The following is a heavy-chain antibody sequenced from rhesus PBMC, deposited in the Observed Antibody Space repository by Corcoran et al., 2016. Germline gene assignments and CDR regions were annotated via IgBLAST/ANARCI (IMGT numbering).Heavy chain of an antibody. CDR3: ARRRGYYDSGYFDY. CDR2: IYWDDDK. Sequence: QVTLKESGPALVKPTQPLTLTCTFSGFSISTSGMGVGWIRQPPGTALEWLALIYWDDDKDYSTSLKSRLTISKDTSKNQVVLTMTNMDPVDTATYYCARRRGYYDSGYFDYWGQGVLVTVSS. D-gene: IGHD3-28*01. V-gene: IGHV2-174*01. J-gene: IGHJ4*01. CDR1: GFSISTSGMG.